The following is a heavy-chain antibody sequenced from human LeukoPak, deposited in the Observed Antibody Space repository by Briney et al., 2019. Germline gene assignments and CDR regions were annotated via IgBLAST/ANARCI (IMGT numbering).Heavy chain of an antibody. D-gene: IGHD5-12*01. Sequence: ASVKVSCKTSGYTFTNYGVNWVRQALGQGLEWMGYISGYNGNTKYAQELQGRVTMTTDTSTSTAYTELRSLRSDDTAVYYCARRHLSGYASDYWGQGTLVTVSS. CDR3: ARRHLSGYASDY. V-gene: IGHV1-18*01. CDR2: ISGYNGNT. J-gene: IGHJ4*02. CDR1: GYTFTNYG.